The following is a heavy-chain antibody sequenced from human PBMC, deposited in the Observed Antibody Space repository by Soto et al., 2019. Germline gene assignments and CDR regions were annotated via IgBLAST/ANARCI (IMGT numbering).Heavy chain of an antibody. Sequence: SETLSLTCNVSGGSMTTGSYFWSWIRQPPGKGLEWIGYVFRSGSVNYSPSFKSRVTISIDTSKNQFSLMLKSVTAADTAVYFCARARNRYFDYWGQGALVTSPQ. V-gene: IGHV4-61*01. D-gene: IGHD1-1*01. CDR2: VFRSGSV. J-gene: IGHJ4*02. CDR1: GGSMTTGSYF. CDR3: ARARNRYFDY.